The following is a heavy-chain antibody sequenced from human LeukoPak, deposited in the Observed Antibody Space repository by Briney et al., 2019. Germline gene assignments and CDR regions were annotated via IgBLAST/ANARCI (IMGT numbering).Heavy chain of an antibody. CDR1: GVSLTDYY. CDR2: VSPDGYD. V-gene: IGHV4-34*01. D-gene: IGHD2-8*01. Sequence: PSETLSLTCAVSGVSLTDYYWSWIRQSPGKGLEWIGEVSPDGYDKYNPSLKSRVSISVDRSENQLSLRLSYVTPADMAIYYCARIRCVSGPEICYNHWAEGSLVTVSS. J-gene: IGHJ5*02. CDR3: ARIRCVSGPEICYNH.